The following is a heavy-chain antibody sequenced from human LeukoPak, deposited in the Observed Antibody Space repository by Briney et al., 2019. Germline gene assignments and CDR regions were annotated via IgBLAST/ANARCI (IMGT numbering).Heavy chain of an antibody. CDR2: IPYDGSNK. V-gene: IGHV3-30-3*01. CDR3: ARDSSSSAYYYYYYMDV. CDR1: GFTFSSYA. D-gene: IGHD6-6*01. Sequence: GGSLRLSCAASGFTFSSYAMHWVRQAPGKGLEWVAVIPYDGSNKYYADSVKGRFTISRDNSKNTLYLQMNSLRAEDTAVYYCARDSSSSAYYYYYYMDVWGKGTTVTVSS. J-gene: IGHJ6*03.